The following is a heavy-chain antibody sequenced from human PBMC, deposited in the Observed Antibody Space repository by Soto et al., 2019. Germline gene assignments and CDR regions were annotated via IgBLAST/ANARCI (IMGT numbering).Heavy chain of an antibody. CDR2: MHYSGST. Sequence: SETLSLTCTVSGGSVTSTSYYWSWIRQPPGKGLEWIGYMHYSGSTNYNPSLKSRATISVDTSKNQFSLKLSSVTAADTAVYYCAREWEHLYFDYWGQGTLVTVSS. D-gene: IGHD1-26*01. CDR3: AREWEHLYFDY. V-gene: IGHV4-61*01. CDR1: GGSVTSTSYY. J-gene: IGHJ4*02.